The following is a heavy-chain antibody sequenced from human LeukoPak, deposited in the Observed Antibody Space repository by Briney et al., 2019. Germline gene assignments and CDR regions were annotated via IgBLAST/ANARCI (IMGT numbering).Heavy chain of an antibody. V-gene: IGHV3-48*02. CDR3: AKLGGYDSYYYYYMDV. D-gene: IGHD5-12*01. Sequence: GGSLRLSCVGSGFSFSSYSINWVRQAPGKGLDWVSYISSRSGTIDYADSVKGRVTISRDNAKNSVYLQMNSLRDEDTAVYYCAKLGGYDSYYYYYMDVWGKGTTVTVSS. CDR1: GFSFSSYS. J-gene: IGHJ6*03. CDR2: ISSRSGTI.